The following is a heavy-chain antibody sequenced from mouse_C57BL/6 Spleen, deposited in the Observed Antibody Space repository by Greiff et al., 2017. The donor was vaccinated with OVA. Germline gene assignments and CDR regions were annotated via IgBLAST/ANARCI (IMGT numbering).Heavy chain of an antibody. CDR2: IWSGGST. V-gene: IGHV2-2*01. D-gene: IGHD2-3*01. CDR1: GFSLTSYG. J-gene: IGHJ1*03. CDR3: ARNGPYDGYPSYWYFDD. Sequence: QVQLQQSGPGLVQPSQSLSITCTVSGFSLTSYGVHWVRQSPGKGLEWLGVIWSGGSTDYNAAFISRLSISKDNSKSQVFCKMNSLQADDTAIYYCARNGPYDGYPSYWYFDDWGTGTTVTVSS.